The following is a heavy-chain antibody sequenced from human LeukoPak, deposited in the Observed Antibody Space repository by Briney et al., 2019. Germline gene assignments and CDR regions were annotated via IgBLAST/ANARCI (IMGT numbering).Heavy chain of an antibody. D-gene: IGHD3-22*01. J-gene: IGHJ4*02. CDR1: GFTVSSNY. CDR2: IYSGGST. Sequence: GGSLRLSCAASGFTVSSNYMSWVRQAPGKGLEWVSVIYSGGSTYYADSVKGRFTISRDNSKNTLYLQMNSLRAEDTAVYYCARDRITMIGKYFDYWGQGTLVTVSS. CDR3: ARDRITMIGKYFDY. V-gene: IGHV3-66*01.